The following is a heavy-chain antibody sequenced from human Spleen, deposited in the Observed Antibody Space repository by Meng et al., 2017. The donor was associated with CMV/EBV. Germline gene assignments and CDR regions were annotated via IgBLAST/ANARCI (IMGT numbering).Heavy chain of an antibody. V-gene: IGHV4-39*07. CDR1: GGSISSSSYY. J-gene: IGHJ6*02. CDR3: ARVTLERFLLVRRVYYYYGMDV. CDR2: IYYSGST. D-gene: IGHD3-3*01. Sequence: SETLSLTCTVSGGSISSSSYYWGWIRQPPGKGLEWIGSIYYSGSTYYNPSLKSRVTISVDTSKNQFSLKLSSVTAADTAVYYCARVTLERFLLVRRVYYYYGMDVWGQGTTVTVSS.